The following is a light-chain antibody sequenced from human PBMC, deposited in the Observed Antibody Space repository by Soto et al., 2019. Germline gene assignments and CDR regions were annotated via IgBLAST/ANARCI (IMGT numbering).Light chain of an antibody. V-gene: IGLV2-14*03. CDR2: DVS. J-gene: IGLJ1*01. CDR3: SSYTTSNTRQIV. CDR1: SSDVGGYNY. Sequence: QSVLNQPASVSGSPGQSITISCTGTSSDVGGYNYVSWYQHHPGKAPKPMIFDVSNRPSGVSNRFSGSKSGNTASLTISGLQPEDEADYYCSSYTTSNTRQIVFGTGTKVTVL.